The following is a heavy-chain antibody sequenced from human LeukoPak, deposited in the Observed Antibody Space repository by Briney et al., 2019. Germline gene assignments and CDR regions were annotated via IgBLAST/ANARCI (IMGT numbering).Heavy chain of an antibody. Sequence: SXRLSCAASGFTFSSYEMNWVRQAPGKGLEWVSYISSSGSTIYYADSVKGRFTISRDNAKNSLYLQMNSLRAEDTAVYYCARDGSMVRGVIKPSAFDIWGQGTMVTVSS. CDR3: ARDGSMVRGVIKPSAFDI. D-gene: IGHD3-10*01. CDR1: GFTFSSYE. J-gene: IGHJ3*02. V-gene: IGHV3-48*03. CDR2: ISSSGSTI.